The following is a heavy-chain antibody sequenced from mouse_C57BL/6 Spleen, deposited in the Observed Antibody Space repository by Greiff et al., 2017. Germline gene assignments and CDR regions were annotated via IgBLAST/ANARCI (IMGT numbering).Heavy chain of an antibody. CDR3: SAYRPFAY. Sequence: DVKLQESGAELVRPGASVKLSCTASGFNIKDDYMHWVKQRPEQGLEWIGWIDPENGDTEYASKFQGKATITADTSSNTAYLQLSSLTSEDTAVYYCSAYRPFAYWGQGTLVTVSA. CDR1: GFNIKDDY. V-gene: IGHV14-4*01. J-gene: IGHJ3*01. D-gene: IGHD2-14*01. CDR2: IDPENGDT.